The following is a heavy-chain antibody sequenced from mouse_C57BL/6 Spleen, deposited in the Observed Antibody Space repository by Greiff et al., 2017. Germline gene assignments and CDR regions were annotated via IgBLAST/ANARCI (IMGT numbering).Heavy chain of an antibody. J-gene: IGHJ1*03. Sequence: VKLVESGPGLVQPSQSLSITCTVSGFSLTSYGVHWVRQSPGKGLEWLGVIWRGGSTDYNAAFMSRLSITKDNSKSQVFFKMNSLQADDTAIYYCAKGGSYWYFDVWGTGTTVTVSS. V-gene: IGHV2-5*01. CDR3: AKGGSYWYFDV. CDR1: GFSLTSYG. CDR2: IWRGGST.